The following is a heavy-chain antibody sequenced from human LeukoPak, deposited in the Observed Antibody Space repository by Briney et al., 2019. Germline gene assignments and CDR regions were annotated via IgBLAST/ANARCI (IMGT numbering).Heavy chain of an antibody. CDR2: IDAGNGNT. Sequence: GASVKVFCKASGDTFTTYTIHWVRQAPGQRLEWMGWIDAGNGNTKYSQKFQGRVTITRDTSATTTYMELSSLRSEDTAVYYCASKLAARPDNWFDPWGQGTLVTVSS. CDR3: ASKLAARPDNWFDP. V-gene: IGHV1-3*01. J-gene: IGHJ5*02. CDR1: GDTFTTYT. D-gene: IGHD6-6*01.